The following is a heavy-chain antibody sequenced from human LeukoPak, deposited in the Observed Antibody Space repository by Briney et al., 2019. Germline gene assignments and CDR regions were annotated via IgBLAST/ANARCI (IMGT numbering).Heavy chain of an antibody. CDR3: ATVIGLWSRFDY. Sequence: ASVKVSCKASGYTFTSYDINWVRQATGQGLEWMGWMNPNSGNTGYAQKFQGRVTMTEDTSTDTAYMELSSLRSEDTAVYYCATVIGLWSRFDYWGQGTLVTVSS. V-gene: IGHV1-8*02. J-gene: IGHJ4*02. CDR2: MNPNSGNT. D-gene: IGHD5-18*01. CDR1: GYTFTSYD.